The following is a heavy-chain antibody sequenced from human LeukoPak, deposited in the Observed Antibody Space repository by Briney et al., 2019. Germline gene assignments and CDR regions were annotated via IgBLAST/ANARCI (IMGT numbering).Heavy chain of an antibody. CDR3: ARDMVGFDY. V-gene: IGHV1-2*02. Sequence: ASVKVSCKASGYTFTGYYMRWVRQAPGQGLEWMGWINPNSGGTNYAQKFQGRVTMTRDTSISTAYMELSRLRSDDTAVYYCARDMVGFDYWGQRTLVTVSS. J-gene: IGHJ4*02. CDR2: INPNSGGT. D-gene: IGHD4/OR15-4a*01. CDR1: GYTFTGYY.